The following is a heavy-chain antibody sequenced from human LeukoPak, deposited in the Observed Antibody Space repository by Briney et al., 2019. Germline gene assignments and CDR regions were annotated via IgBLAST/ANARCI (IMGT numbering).Heavy chain of an antibody. CDR3: ARGGGSGRYGLPFDS. CDR1: GFTFSSYS. J-gene: IGHJ4*02. Sequence: GGSLRLSCAASGFTFSSYSMNWVRQAPGKGLEWVSSISSSSSYIYYADSVKGRFTISRDNAKNSVYLQMNSLTDEDTGVYYCARGGGSGRYGLPFDSWGQGTLVTVSS. V-gene: IGHV3-21*01. D-gene: IGHD6-13*01. CDR2: ISSSSSYI.